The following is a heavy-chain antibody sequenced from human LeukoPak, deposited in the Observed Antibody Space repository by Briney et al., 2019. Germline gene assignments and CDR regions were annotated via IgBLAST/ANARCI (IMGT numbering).Heavy chain of an antibody. J-gene: IGHJ4*02. CDR3: ARYLVRGVIIAYFDY. CDR1: GFTFSSYA. CDR2: ISGSGGST. V-gene: IGHV3-23*01. Sequence: QPGGSLRLSCAASGFTFSSYAMSWVRQAPGKGLEWVSAISGSGGSTYYADSVKGRFTISRDNSKNTLYLQMNSLRAEDTAIYYCARYLVRGVIIAYFDYWGQGTLVTVSS. D-gene: IGHD3-10*01.